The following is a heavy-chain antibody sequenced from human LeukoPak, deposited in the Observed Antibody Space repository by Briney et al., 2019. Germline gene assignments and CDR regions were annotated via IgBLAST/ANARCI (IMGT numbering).Heavy chain of an antibody. CDR2: IYYSGST. J-gene: IGHJ4*02. Sequence: SETLSLTCTVSGGSISGSSYSWGWIRQPPGKGLEWIGSIYYSGSTYYNPSLKSRVTISVDTSKNQFSLKLSSVTAADTAVYYCARGQHYYDSSGYYSYFDYWGQGTLVTVSS. CDR1: GGSISGSSYS. CDR3: ARGQHYYDSSGYYSYFDY. D-gene: IGHD3-22*01. V-gene: IGHV4-39*01.